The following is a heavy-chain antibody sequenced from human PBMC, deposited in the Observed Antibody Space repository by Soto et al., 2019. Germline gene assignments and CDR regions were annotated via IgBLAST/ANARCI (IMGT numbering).Heavy chain of an antibody. J-gene: IGHJ6*03. CDR3: ATVSAWQFYFFMDV. CDR2: MNPNSGDT. D-gene: IGHD6-19*01. Sequence: QVQLVQSGAEVKKPGASVKVSCKASGYTFTNYDINWVRQATGQGLEWMGWMNPNSGDTGYAQNFQGRVTMTRNTSMSTAYMELSSLRSEDTAVYYCATVSAWQFYFFMDVWGKGTTVTVSS. CDR1: GYTFTNYD. V-gene: IGHV1-8*01.